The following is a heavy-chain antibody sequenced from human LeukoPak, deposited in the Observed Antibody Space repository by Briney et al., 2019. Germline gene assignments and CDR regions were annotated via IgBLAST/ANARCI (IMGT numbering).Heavy chain of an antibody. J-gene: IGHJ3*02. Sequence: PGGSLRLSCAASGFTFSSYAMSWVRQAPGKGLEWVSSISSSSSYIYYADSVKGRFTISRDNAKNSLYLQMNSLRAEDTAVYYCARDLSSGYDYAFDIWGQGTMVTVSS. D-gene: IGHD3-22*01. CDR3: ARDLSSGYDYAFDI. V-gene: IGHV3-21*01. CDR2: ISSSSSYI. CDR1: GFTFSSYA.